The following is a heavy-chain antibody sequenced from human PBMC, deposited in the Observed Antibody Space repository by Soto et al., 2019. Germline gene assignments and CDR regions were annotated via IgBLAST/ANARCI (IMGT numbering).Heavy chain of an antibody. J-gene: IGHJ4*02. CDR1: GYTFNNYG. CDR2: ISAYNGNT. CDR3: ARYHGPGSEGRWFGY. D-gene: IGHD2-15*01. Sequence: QVQLVQSGADMKKPGASVKVSCKASGYTFNNYGISWVRQAPGQGLEWMGWISAYNGNTKYAQKFQGRVTMTTATSTRTAYMDLRSLRSDDTAVYYCARYHGPGSEGRWFGYWGQGTLLTVSS. V-gene: IGHV1-18*01.